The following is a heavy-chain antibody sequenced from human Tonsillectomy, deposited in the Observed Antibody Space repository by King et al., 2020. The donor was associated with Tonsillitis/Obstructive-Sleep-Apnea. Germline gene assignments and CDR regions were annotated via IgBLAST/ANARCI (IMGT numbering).Heavy chain of an antibody. J-gene: IGHJ4*02. Sequence: QVTLKESGPTLVKPTQTLTLTCTFSGFSLSTNKVGVGWIRQPPGKALEWLALIYWDDVKRYSPSLKTRLTITKGTSKNQVVLTMTNMDPVDTATYFCVEATVTTVVEEYFDYWGQGTLVTVSS. V-gene: IGHV2-5*02. CDR2: IYWDDVK. D-gene: IGHD4-23*01. CDR3: VEATVTTVVEEYFDY. CDR1: GFSLSTNKVG.